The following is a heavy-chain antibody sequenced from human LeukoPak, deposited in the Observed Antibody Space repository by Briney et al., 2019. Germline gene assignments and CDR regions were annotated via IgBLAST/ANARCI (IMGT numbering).Heavy chain of an antibody. J-gene: IGHJ5*02. CDR2: IYYSGST. V-gene: IGHV4-39*01. Sequence: SETLSLTCTVSVGSISSSSYYWGWIRQPPGKRLEWIGSIYYSGSTYYNPSLKSRVTISVDTSKNQFSLKLSSVTAADTAVYYCARQTPTTDNWFDPWGQGTLVTVSS. CDR1: VGSISSSSYY. D-gene: IGHD4-17*01. CDR3: ARQTPTTDNWFDP.